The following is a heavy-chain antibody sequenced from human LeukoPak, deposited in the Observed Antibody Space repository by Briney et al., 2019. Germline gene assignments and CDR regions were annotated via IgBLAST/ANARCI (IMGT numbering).Heavy chain of an antibody. V-gene: IGHV3-23*01. J-gene: IGHJ4*02. CDR3: VRKGGTTPCFDY. CDR2: IGGSDETT. Sequence: PGGSLRLSCAASGFTFSNYAMSWVRQAPGKGLEWVSGIGGSDETTAHADSVKGRFTISRDNSKSTVYLHMYSLRAEDTAVYYCVRKGGTTPCFDYWGQGTLVTVSS. CDR1: GFTFSNYA. D-gene: IGHD1-26*01.